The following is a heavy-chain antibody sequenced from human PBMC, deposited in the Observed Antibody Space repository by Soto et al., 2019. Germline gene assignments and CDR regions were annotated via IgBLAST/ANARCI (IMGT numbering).Heavy chain of an antibody. J-gene: IGHJ6*02. D-gene: IGHD4-17*01. Sequence: LSLTCAVYGGSFSGYYWSWIRQPPGKGLEWIGEINHSGSTDYSPSLKSRVTISVDTSKNQFSLKRSSVTAADTAVYYCARGFIYGDPNHYYYYCIDVWGRRTTGTVSS. V-gene: IGHV4-34*01. CDR3: ARGFIYGDPNHYYYYCIDV. CDR1: GGSFSGYY. CDR2: INHSGST.